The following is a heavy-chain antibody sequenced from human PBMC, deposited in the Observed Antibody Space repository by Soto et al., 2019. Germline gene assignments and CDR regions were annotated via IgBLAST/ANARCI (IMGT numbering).Heavy chain of an antibody. V-gene: IGHV4-4*02. CDR3: ARDRRPKNDGVYDCYDMHV. CDR1: SGSISSSHW. CDR2: IYHSGSN. D-gene: IGHD1-1*01. J-gene: IGHJ6*03. Sequence: QVQLQESGPGLVKPSGTLSLTCAVSSGSISSSHWWSWVRQPPGKGLEWIGEIYHSGSNNYNPSLKSRVTTSVDKSKNQFSLKLSSVTAADTAVYYCARDRRPKNDGVYDCYDMHVWCKGTKVTVSS.